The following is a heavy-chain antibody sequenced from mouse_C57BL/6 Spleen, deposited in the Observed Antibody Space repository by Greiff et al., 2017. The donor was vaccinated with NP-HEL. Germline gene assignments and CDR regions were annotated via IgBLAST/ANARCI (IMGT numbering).Heavy chain of an antibody. CDR3: ERGYYGSSYGYIDY. D-gene: IGHD1-1*01. CDR1: GYTFTDYY. Sequence: QVQLKQSGAELVRPGASVKLSCKASGYTFTDYYINWVKQRPGQGLEWIARIYPGSGNTYYNEKFKGKVTLTAEKSSSTAYMQLSSLTSEDSAVYFCERGYYGSSYGYIDYWGQGTTLTVSS. J-gene: IGHJ2*01. CDR2: IYPGSGNT. V-gene: IGHV1-76*01.